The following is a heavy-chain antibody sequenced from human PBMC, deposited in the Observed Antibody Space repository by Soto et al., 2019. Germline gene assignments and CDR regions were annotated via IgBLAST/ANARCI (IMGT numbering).Heavy chain of an antibody. CDR3: ARSSDIVLMVYVRPYNSNWFDP. Sequence: SETLSLTCAVYGGSFSGYYWSWIRQPPGKGLEWIGEINHSGSTNYNPSLKSRVTISVDTSKNQFSLKLSSVTAADTAVYYCARSSDIVLMVYVRPYNSNWFDPWGQGTLVTVSS. V-gene: IGHV4-34*01. CDR2: INHSGST. J-gene: IGHJ5*02. CDR1: GGSFSGYY. D-gene: IGHD2-8*01.